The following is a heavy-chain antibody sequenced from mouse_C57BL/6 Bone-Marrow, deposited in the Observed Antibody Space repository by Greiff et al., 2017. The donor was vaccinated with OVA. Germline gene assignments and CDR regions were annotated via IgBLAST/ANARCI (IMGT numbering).Heavy chain of an antibody. CDR2: IDPSDSYT. Sequence: VQLQQPGAELVMPGASVKLSCKASGYTFTSYWMHWVKQRPGQGLEWIGEIDPSDSYTNYNQKLKGKSTLTVDKSSSTAYMQLSSLTSEDSAVYYCARDTTVVAYYAMDYWGQGTSVTVSS. J-gene: IGHJ4*01. V-gene: IGHV1-69*01. D-gene: IGHD1-1*01. CDR1: GYTFTSYW. CDR3: ARDTTVVAYYAMDY.